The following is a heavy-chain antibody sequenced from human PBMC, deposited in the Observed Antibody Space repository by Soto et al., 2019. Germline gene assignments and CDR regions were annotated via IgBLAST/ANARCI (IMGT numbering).Heavy chain of an antibody. CDR1: GGSINSGTYY. V-gene: IGHV4-31*03. D-gene: IGHD2-15*01. CDR3: ARDDCSGGSCYTGRAFDL. Sequence: SETLSLTCTLSGGSINSGTYYWSWIRQQPGKGLEWFGYISYSGYTYYNPSLKSRVAMSVDMSKNQFSLKLSSVTAADTAVYYCARDDCSGGSCYTGRAFDLWGQRAMVTVSS. J-gene: IGHJ3*01. CDR2: ISYSGYT.